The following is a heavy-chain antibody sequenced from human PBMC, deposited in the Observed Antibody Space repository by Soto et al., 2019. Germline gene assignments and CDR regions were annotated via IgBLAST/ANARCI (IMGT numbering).Heavy chain of an antibody. J-gene: IGHJ5*02. CDR2: ISTYSGDT. D-gene: IGHD5-12*01. CDR1: GYTFFTYD. CDR3: ARHHGPTTSENWFDP. Sequence: QVHLVQSGVEVKTPGASVKVSCQASGYTFFTYDISWVRQAPGQGLEWMGWISTYSGDTKYAQKFQCRVTMTTDNSTTTAYLELRSLRSDDTAVYYCARHHGPTTSENWFDPWGQGTLVTVSS. V-gene: IGHV1-18*01.